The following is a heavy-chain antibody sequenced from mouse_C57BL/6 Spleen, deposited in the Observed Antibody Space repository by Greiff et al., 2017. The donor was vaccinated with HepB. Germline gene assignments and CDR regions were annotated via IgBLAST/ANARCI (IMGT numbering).Heavy chain of an antibody. CDR2: ISYDGSN. CDR1: GYSITSGYY. J-gene: IGHJ2*01. Sequence: EVKLQESGPGLVKPSQSLSLTCSVTGYSITSGYYWNWIRQFPGNKLEWMGYISYDGSNNYNPSLKNRISITRDTSKNQFFLKLNSVTTEDTATYYCARGGIYYYGSSYDYFDYWGQGTTLTVSS. D-gene: IGHD1-1*01. CDR3: ARGGIYYYGSSYDYFDY. V-gene: IGHV3-6*01.